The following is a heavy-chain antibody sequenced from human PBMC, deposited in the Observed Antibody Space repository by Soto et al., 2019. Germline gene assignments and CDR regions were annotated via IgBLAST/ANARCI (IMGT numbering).Heavy chain of an antibody. Sequence: VASVKVSCKASGYTFTGYYMHWVRQAPGQGLEWMGWINPNSGGTNYAQKFQGWVTMTRDTSISTAYMELSRLRSDDTAVYYCARETGRFLEWSESNWFDPWGQGTLVTVSS. D-gene: IGHD3-3*01. CDR3: ARETGRFLEWSESNWFDP. J-gene: IGHJ5*02. CDR1: GYTFTGYY. V-gene: IGHV1-2*04. CDR2: INPNSGGT.